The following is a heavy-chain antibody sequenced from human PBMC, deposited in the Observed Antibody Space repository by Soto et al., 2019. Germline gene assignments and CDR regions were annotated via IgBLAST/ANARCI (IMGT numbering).Heavy chain of an antibody. V-gene: IGHV3-21*02. CDR3: ARHQGPAAGNYGRDV. Sequence: EVQLVESGGGLVKPGGSLRLSCAASGFTFSSYSMNWVRQAPGKGLEWVASISSSSSYIYYADSVKGRFTISRDKAKNALVRQMSSLRAEDTALYYCARHQGPAAGNYGRDVGGRGTTVTVSS. D-gene: IGHD6-13*01. J-gene: IGHJ6*02. CDR2: ISSSSSYI. CDR1: GFTFSSYS.